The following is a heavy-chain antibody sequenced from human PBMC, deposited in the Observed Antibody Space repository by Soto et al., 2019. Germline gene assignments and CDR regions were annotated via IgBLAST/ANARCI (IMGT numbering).Heavy chain of an antibody. J-gene: IGHJ5*02. CDR2: IYYSGST. D-gene: IGHD3-3*01. CDR3: ARWWSGSRQGFDP. V-gene: IGHV4-31*03. CDR1: GGSISSGDYY. Sequence: QVQLQESGPGLVKPSQTLSLTCTVSGGSISSGDYYWSWIRQHPGKGLEWIGYIYYSGSTYYNPSLKSRVTXSXDXXKNPFSLKLSSVTAADTAVYYGARWWSGSRQGFDPWGQGTLVTVSS.